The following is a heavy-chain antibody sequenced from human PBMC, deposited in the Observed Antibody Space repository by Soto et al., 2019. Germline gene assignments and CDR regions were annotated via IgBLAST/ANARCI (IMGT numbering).Heavy chain of an antibody. CDR2: ISAYNGNT. Sequence: QVQLVQSGAEVKKPGASVKVSCKASGYTFTSYGISWVRQAPGQGLEWMGWISAYNGNTNYAQKLQGRVTMTTGTSTSTAYMELRSLRSDDTAVYYCARDKGGIAAAGTLYWFDPWGQGTLVTVSS. CDR1: GYTFTSYG. V-gene: IGHV1-18*01. D-gene: IGHD6-13*01. J-gene: IGHJ5*02. CDR3: ARDKGGIAAAGTLYWFDP.